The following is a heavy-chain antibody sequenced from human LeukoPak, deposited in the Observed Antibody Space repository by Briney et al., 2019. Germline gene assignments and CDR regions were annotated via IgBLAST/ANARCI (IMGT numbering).Heavy chain of an antibody. CDR3: ARDLTSVPTR. J-gene: IGHJ4*02. V-gene: IGHV3-48*02. Sequence: GGSLRLSCAASGFAFSSHSMNWVRQAPGKGLEWVSYISSSSITTHYADSVKGRFTISRDNAKNSLYLQMNSLTDEDAAVYYCARDLTSVPTRWGQGTLVTVSS. D-gene: IGHD4-17*01. CDR2: ISSSSITT. CDR1: GFAFSSHS.